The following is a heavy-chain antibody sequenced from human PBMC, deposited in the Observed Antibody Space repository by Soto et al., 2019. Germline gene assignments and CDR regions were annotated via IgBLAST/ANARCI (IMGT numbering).Heavy chain of an antibody. Sequence: PGESLKISCKASGYTFGTYWIAWVRQMPGKGLEWMAIIYPGDSDTRYGPSFEGQVTISADKSINTAYLQWSSLKASDTAIYYCARRSYGSSAKSDNWFDTWGQGTLVT. J-gene: IGHJ5*02. D-gene: IGHD3-22*01. CDR3: ARRSYGSSAKSDNWFDT. CDR1: GYTFGTYW. CDR2: IYPGDSDT. V-gene: IGHV5-51*01.